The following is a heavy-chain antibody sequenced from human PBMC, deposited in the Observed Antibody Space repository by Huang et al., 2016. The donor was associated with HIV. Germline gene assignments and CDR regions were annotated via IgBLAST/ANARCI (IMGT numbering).Heavy chain of an antibody. V-gene: IGHV4-59*01. J-gene: IGHJ4*02. Sequence: QVQLQESGPGLVKPSETLSLTCSVSGGSISSYYWSWIRQPPGKGLEWIGYIYYRGSTNHNPSLKSRVTISVDTSKNQCSLKLSSVTAADTAVYYCARVATVTLNFDYWGQGTLVTVSS. CDR1: GGSISSYY. D-gene: IGHD4-17*01. CDR2: IYYRGST. CDR3: ARVATVTLNFDY.